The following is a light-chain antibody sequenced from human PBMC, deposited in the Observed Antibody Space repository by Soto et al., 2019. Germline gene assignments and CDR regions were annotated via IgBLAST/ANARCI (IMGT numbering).Light chain of an antibody. CDR1: RNISSD. V-gene: IGKV1-39*01. CDR3: QQSYSTLPYT. CDR2: RAS. J-gene: IGKJ2*01. Sequence: IQMTQSPSSLSASVGDRVTVTCRASRNISSDLNWYQQKPGKAPKLLIYRASTLQNGVPSRFSGSGSATDFTLTITTLQPEDFATYSCQQSYSTLPYTFGQGTKVEIK.